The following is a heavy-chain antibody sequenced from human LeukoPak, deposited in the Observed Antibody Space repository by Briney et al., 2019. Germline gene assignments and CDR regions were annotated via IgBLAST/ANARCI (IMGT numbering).Heavy chain of an antibody. CDR1: GGSISSSSW. CDR3: ARARTGVMNWFDL. Sequence: PSGTLSLTCAVSGGSISSSSWWSWVRQPPEKGLEWIGEIYYSGSTNYNPSLKSRVTVSVDESKNQFSLRLSSVTAADTAVYYCARARTGVMNWFDLWGQGTLVTVSS. CDR2: IYYSGST. J-gene: IGHJ5*02. D-gene: IGHD3/OR15-3a*01. V-gene: IGHV4-4*02.